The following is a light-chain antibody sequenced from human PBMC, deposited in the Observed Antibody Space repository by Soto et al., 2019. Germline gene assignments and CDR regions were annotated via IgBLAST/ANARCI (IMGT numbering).Light chain of an antibody. CDR2: DVS. CDR1: SSDVGGYNY. CDR3: CSYVGRNTDV. V-gene: IGLV2-11*01. J-gene: IGLJ1*01. Sequence: QSALTQPRSASGSPGQSITISCTGTSSDVGGYNYVSWYQQHPAKAPKLIIFDVSKRPSGVPNRFSGSKSGHPASLTISGLWAEDEADYYRCSYVGRNTDVFGTGTKRTVL.